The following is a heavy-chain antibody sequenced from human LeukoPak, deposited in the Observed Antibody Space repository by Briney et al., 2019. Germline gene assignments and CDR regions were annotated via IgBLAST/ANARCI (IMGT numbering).Heavy chain of an antibody. V-gene: IGHV3-30*18. CDR1: GFTFGNYV. D-gene: IGHD7-27*01. CDR2: TSSDLNVK. J-gene: IGHJ4*02. Sequence: GGSLRLSCAASGFTFGNYVIHWVRQAPGKGLEWVAVTSSDLNVKLYADSVKGRFTISRDNSRSTLYLQMNSLRAEDTAIYYCAKVSNWALLGNYYFDYWGQGTLVTVSS. CDR3: AKVSNWALLGNYYFDY.